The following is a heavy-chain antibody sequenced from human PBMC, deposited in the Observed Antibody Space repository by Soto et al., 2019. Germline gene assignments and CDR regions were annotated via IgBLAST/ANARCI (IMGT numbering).Heavy chain of an antibody. D-gene: IGHD2-2*01. CDR2: ISYSGIV. Sequence: SETLSLTCTVSGDSISSGGHYWSWIRQHPGKRPEWIGYISYSGIVYYNPSLESRFTISVDTSKNQFSLSLISVTAADTAVFYCARGFGVPAAISPYGMDVWGQGTTVTV. CDR1: GDSISSGGHY. J-gene: IGHJ6*02. V-gene: IGHV4-31*03. CDR3: ARGFGVPAAISPYGMDV.